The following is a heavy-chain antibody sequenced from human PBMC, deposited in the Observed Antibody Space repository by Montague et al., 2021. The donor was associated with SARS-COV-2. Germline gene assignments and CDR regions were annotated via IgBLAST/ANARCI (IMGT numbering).Heavy chain of an antibody. Sequence: SRRLSCAASGFPFSSYSMNWVRQAPGKGLEWVSSISSSSSYIYYADSVKGRFTISRDNAKNSLYLQMNSLRAEDTAVYYCARDLRYYDILTGYCRTSLFEFDYWGQGTLVTVSS. V-gene: IGHV3-21*01. CDR3: ARDLRYYDILTGYCRTSLFEFDY. J-gene: IGHJ4*02. CDR1: GFPFSSYS. D-gene: IGHD3-9*01. CDR2: ISSSSSYI.